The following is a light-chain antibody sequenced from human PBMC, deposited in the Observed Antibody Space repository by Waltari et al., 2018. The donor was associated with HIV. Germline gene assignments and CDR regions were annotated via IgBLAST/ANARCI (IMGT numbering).Light chain of an antibody. CDR3: SSYAGGTTWV. CDR2: VVS. V-gene: IGLV2-23*02. J-gene: IGLJ3*02. CDR1: SSDVGNYNL. Sequence: QSALTQPASVSGSPGQSIAISCTGTSSDVGNYNLVSWYQHHPGKAPGLMIYVVSKRPSGISNRFSGSKSGNTASLIISGLQAEDEADYYCSSYAGGTTWVFGGGTKLTVL.